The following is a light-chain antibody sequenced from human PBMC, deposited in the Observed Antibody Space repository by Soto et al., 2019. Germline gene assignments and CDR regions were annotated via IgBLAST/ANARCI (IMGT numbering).Light chain of an antibody. CDR3: QKYDRAPAA. CDR2: AAS. J-gene: IGKJ1*01. Sequence: DIQVTQSPSSLSASPGDRITITCRASQDIKNFLAWYQQKPGKVPHLLIYAASTLRPGVPSRFSGNASGTDFTLTIASLQPEDVATYYCQKYDRAPAAFGQGTKVDVK. V-gene: IGKV1-27*01. CDR1: QDIKNF.